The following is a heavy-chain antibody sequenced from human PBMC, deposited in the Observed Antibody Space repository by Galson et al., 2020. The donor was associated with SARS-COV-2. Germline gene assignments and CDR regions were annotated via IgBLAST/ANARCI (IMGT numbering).Heavy chain of an antibody. Sequence: KISCKASGGTFSSYAISWVRQAPGQGLEWMGGIIPIFGTANYAQKFQGRVTITADESTSTAYMELSSLRSEDTAVYYCARWADDTAMEKDAFDIWGQGTMVTVSS. D-gene: IGHD5-18*01. CDR3: ARWADDTAMEKDAFDI. J-gene: IGHJ3*02. V-gene: IGHV1-69*01. CDR1: GGTFSSYA. CDR2: IIPIFGTA.